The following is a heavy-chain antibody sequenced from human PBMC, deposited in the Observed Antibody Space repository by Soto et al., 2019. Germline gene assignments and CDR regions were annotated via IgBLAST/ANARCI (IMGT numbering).Heavy chain of an antibody. J-gene: IGHJ4*02. D-gene: IGHD3-22*01. CDR2: IIPIFGTA. V-gene: IGHV1-69*13. Sequence: SVKVSCKASGGTFSSYAISWVRQAPGQGLEWMGGIIPIFGTANYAQKFQGRVAITADESTSTAYMELSSLRSEDTAVYYCARNSIPEGGPYYYDSSGYYDYWGQGTLVTVSS. CDR3: ARNSIPEGGPYYYDSSGYYDY. CDR1: GGTFSSYA.